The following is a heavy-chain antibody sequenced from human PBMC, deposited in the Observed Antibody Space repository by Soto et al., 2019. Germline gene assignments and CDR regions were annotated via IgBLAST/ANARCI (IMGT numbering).Heavy chain of an antibody. CDR1: GFTFSSYA. J-gene: IGHJ4*02. Sequence: EVRLLESGGGLVQPGGSLRLSCAASGFTFSSYAMSWVRQAPGKGLEWVSAIGGSGGNTYYADSANGRFTISRDNSKNTLYLQMTGLRDEDTAVYYCAKDRSNAWYGVGFWGQGTLVTVSS. D-gene: IGHD6-19*01. CDR3: AKDRSNAWYGVGF. V-gene: IGHV3-23*01. CDR2: IGGSGGNT.